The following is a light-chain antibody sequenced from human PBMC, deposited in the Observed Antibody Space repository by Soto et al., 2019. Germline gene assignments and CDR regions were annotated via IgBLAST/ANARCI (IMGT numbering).Light chain of an antibody. V-gene: IGKV3-20*01. Sequence: EIVLTQSPGTRSLSPEESATLSCRASQSVSSNSLAWYRRNPGQPPSLLIYGTSTRATDIPRRFSGSGSGTDFTLTITRLEPEDFAVYFCQQYGDSPPTFGQGTKVEVK. CDR2: GTS. CDR1: QSVSSNS. J-gene: IGKJ1*01. CDR3: QQYGDSPPT.